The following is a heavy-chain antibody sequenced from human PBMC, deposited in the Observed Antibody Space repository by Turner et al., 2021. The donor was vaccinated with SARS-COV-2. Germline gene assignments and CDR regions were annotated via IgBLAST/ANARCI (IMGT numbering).Heavy chain of an antibody. J-gene: IGHJ4*02. CDR1: GFTFSSYW. V-gene: IGHV3-74*01. D-gene: IGHD6-13*01. CDR2: IDTDGSTT. CDR3: ATSRSFDY. Sequence: EVQLVESGGGLVQPGGSLRLSCAASGFTFSSYWMHWVRQAPGQGLMWVSRIDTDGSTTSYAESVKGRFTISRDNAKNTLYLQMNSLRAEDTAVYYCATSRSFDYWGQGTLVTVSS.